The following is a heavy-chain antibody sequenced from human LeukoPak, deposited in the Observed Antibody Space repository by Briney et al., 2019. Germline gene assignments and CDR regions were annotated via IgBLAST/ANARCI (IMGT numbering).Heavy chain of an antibody. CDR2: IYHSGST. J-gene: IGHJ4*02. V-gene: IGHV4-4*02. Sequence: PSETLSLTCTVSGGSISSSNWWSWVRQPPGKGLEWIGEIYHSGSTNYNPSFKSRVTISVDKSKNQFSLKLSSVTAADTAVYYCARARITMVRGVRYYFDYWGQGTLVTVSS. D-gene: IGHD3-10*01. CDR1: GGSISSSNW. CDR3: ARARITMVRGVRYYFDY.